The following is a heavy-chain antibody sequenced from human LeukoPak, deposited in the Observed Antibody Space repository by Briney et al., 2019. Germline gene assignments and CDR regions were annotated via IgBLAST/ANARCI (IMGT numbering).Heavy chain of an antibody. CDR2: FDPEDGET. D-gene: IGHD2-15*01. V-gene: IGHV1-24*01. CDR3: VTDVAGYCSGGSCYS. Sequence: ASVKVSCKVSGYTLTELSMHWVRQAPGKGLEWMGGFDPEDGETIYAQEFQGRVTMTEDTSTDTAYMELSSLRSEDTAVYYCVTDVAGYCSGGSCYSWGQGTLVTVSS. J-gene: IGHJ4*02. CDR1: GYTLTELS.